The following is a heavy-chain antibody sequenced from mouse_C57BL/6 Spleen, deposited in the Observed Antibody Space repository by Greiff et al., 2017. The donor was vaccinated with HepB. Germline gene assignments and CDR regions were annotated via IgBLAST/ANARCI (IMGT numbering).Heavy chain of an antibody. V-gene: IGHV5-17*01. CDR1: GFTFSDYG. CDR3: ARGDYDGWYFDV. D-gene: IGHD2-4*01. Sequence: EVHLVESGGGLVKPGGSLKLSCAASGFTFSDYGMHWVRQAPEKGLEWVAYISSGSSTIYYADTVKGRFTISRDNAKNTLFLQMTSLRSEDTAMYYCARGDYDGWYFDVWGTGTTVTVSS. J-gene: IGHJ1*03. CDR2: ISSGSSTI.